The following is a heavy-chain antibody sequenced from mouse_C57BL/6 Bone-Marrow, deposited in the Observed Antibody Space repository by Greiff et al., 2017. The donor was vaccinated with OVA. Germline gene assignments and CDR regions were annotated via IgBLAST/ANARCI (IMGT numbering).Heavy chain of an antibody. CDR3: ARQFAY. J-gene: IGHJ3*01. CDR2: IYPGSGST. Sequence: QVQLQQPGAELVKPGASVKMSCKASGYTFTSYWITWVKQRPGQGLEWIGDIYPGSGSTNYNEKFKSKATRTEDTSSSTAYMQLSSLTSEDSAVYYCARQFAYWGQGTLVTVSA. V-gene: IGHV1-55*01. CDR1: GYTFTSYW.